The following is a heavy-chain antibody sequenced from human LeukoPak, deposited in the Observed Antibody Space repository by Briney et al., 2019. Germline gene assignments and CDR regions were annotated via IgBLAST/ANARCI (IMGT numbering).Heavy chain of an antibody. CDR3: ARAGTTGTDYYYYYMDV. J-gene: IGHJ6*03. CDR2: INPNSGGT. CDR1: GYTFTGYY. D-gene: IGHD1-1*01. Sequence: GASVKVSCKASGYTFTGYYMHWVRQAPGQGLEWMGRINPNSGGTNYAQKFQGRVTMTRDTSISTAYMELSRLRSDDTAVYYCARAGTTGTDYYYYYMDVWGKGTTVTVSS. V-gene: IGHV1-2*06.